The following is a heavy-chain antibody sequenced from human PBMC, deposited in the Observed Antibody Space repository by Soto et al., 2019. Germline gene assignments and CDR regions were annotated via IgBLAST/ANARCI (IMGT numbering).Heavy chain of an antibody. CDR3: AKGDNLGPKTGYAFDP. Sequence: SQTLSLTCVISVDSVSSNTASWNCIRQSPSRGLEWLGRTYFRSKWYNDYAVSVKSRIIINPDTSNNQFSLQLNSVTPEDTAVYFCAKGDNLGPKTGYAFDPWGQGIMVTVS. D-gene: IGHD5-12*01. CDR2: TYFRSKWYN. CDR1: VDSVSSNTAS. V-gene: IGHV6-1*01. J-gene: IGHJ5*02.